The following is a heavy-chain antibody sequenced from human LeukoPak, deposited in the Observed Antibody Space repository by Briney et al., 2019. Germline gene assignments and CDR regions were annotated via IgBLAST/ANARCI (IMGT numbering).Heavy chain of an antibody. V-gene: IGHV4-59*01. CDR3: ARGTTGPQYFDS. D-gene: IGHD4-11*01. Sequence: SETLSLTCTVFGGSFGTYYWSWIRRPPGKGLEWIGYIYYTGTVIYNPSLMSRVTMSVDTSKNQFSLNVESLTAADTAVYFCARGTTGPQYFDSWGQGTLVTVSS. CDR2: IYYTGTV. CDR1: GGSFGTYY. J-gene: IGHJ4*02.